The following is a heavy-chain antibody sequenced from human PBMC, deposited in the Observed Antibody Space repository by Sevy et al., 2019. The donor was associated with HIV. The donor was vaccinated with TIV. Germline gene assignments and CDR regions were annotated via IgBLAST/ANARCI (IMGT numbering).Heavy chain of an antibody. CDR3: ARAQADYGDFGGHFDH. V-gene: IGHV3-48*02. D-gene: IGHD4-17*01. CDR2: ITSSSSTI. Sequence: GGSLRLSCAASGFRFSSFSMNWVRQAPGKGLEWVSYITSSSSTIFYADSVKGRFTISRDNAKNSLYLQMSSLRDEDTAVYYCARAQADYGDFGGHFDHWGRGSLVTVSS. CDR1: GFRFSSFS. J-gene: IGHJ4*02.